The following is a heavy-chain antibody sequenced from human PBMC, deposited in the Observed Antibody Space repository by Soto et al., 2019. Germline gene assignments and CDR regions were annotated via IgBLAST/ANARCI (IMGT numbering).Heavy chain of an antibody. CDR3: ARVYGDDRDY. CDR1: GGSISSGGYY. J-gene: IGHJ4*02. Sequence: SETLSLTCTVSGGSISSGGYYWSWIRRHPGKGLEWIGYIYYSGSTSYNPSLKSRVTISVDTSKNQFSLKLSSVTAADTAVYYCARVYGDDRDYWGQGTLVTVSS. CDR2: IYYSGST. D-gene: IGHD4-17*01. V-gene: IGHV4-61*08.